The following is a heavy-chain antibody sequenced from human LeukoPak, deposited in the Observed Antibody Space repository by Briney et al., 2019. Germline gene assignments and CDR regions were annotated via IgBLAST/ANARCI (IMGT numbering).Heavy chain of an antibody. Sequence: PGGSLRLSCAASGFTFSSYEMNWVRQAPGKGLEGVSYISSSGSTIHYADSVKGRFTISRDNAKNSLYLQMNSLRAEDTAVYYCAREFSSSWPALDYWGQGTLVTVSS. CDR1: GFTFSSYE. J-gene: IGHJ4*02. CDR3: AREFSSSWPALDY. V-gene: IGHV3-48*03. D-gene: IGHD6-13*01. CDR2: ISSSGSTI.